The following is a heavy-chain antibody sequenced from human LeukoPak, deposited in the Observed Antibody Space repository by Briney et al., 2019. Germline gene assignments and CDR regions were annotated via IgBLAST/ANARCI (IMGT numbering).Heavy chain of an antibody. CDR2: INHSGST. CDR1: GGSFSGYY. V-gene: IGHV4-34*01. D-gene: IGHD3-10*01. CDR3: ARGVRGAFDY. J-gene: IGHJ4*02. Sequence: PSETLSLTRAVYGGSFSGYYWSWIRQPPGKGLEWIGEINHSGSTNYNPSLKSRVTISVDTSKNQFSLKLSSVTAADTAVYYCARGVRGAFDYWGQGTLVTVSS.